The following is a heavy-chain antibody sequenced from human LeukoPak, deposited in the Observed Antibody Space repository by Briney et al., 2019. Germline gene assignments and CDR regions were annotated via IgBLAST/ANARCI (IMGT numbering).Heavy chain of an antibody. CDR1: GGSFSGYY. CDR3: ARRQRYFDWSGTVYYFDY. D-gene: IGHD3-9*01. V-gene: IGHV4-34*01. J-gene: IGHJ4*02. Sequence: PSETLSLTCAVYGGSFSGYYWSWIRQPPGKGLEWIGEINHSGSTNYNPSLKSRVTISVDTSKNQFSLKLSSVTAADTAVYYCARRQRYFDWSGTVYYFDYWGQGTLVTVSS. CDR2: INHSGST.